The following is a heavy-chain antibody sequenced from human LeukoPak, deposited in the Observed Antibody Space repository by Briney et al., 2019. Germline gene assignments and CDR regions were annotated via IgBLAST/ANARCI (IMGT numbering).Heavy chain of an antibody. J-gene: IGHJ4*02. CDR1: GGTFTGYY. D-gene: IGHD6-13*01. CDR2: INPNSGGT. V-gene: IGHV1-2*02. CDR3: ARDGTGYSSSWYYDY. Sequence: ASVKVSCKASGGTFTGYYMHWVRQAPGQGLEWMGWINPNSGGTNSAQKFQGRVTMTRDTSTSTVYMELSSLRSEDTAVYYCARDGTGYSSSWYYDYWGQGTLVTVSS.